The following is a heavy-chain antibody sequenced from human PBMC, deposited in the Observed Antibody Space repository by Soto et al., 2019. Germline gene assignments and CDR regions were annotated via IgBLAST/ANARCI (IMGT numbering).Heavy chain of an antibody. CDR2: ISSSSSYI. CDR1: GFTFSSYS. J-gene: IGHJ5*02. CDR3: ARDPIMVRGVNWFDP. D-gene: IGHD3-10*01. Sequence: GGSLRLSCAASGFTFSSYSMNWVRQAPGKGLEWVSSISSSSSYIYYADSVKGRFTISRDNAKNSLYLQMNSLRAEDTAVYYCARDPIMVRGVNWFDPWGQGTLVTVSS. V-gene: IGHV3-21*01.